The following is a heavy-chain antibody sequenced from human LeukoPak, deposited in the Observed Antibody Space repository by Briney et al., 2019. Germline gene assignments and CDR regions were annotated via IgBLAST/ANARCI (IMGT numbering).Heavy chain of an antibody. CDR2: INPKSGGA. J-gene: IGHJ4*02. CDR1: GFTFNAYN. CDR3: ARDMDSGPDFFDY. Sequence: EASVKVSCKASGFTFNAYNIHWVRQAPGQGLEWMGWINPKSGGANYAQKFQGSVTMTRDTSISTAYMELSRLRSDDTAVYYCARDMDSGPDFFDYWGLGTLVTVSS. V-gene: IGHV1-2*02. D-gene: IGHD1-26*01.